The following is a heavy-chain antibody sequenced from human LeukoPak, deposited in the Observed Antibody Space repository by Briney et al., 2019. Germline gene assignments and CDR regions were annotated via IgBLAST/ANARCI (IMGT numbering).Heavy chain of an antibody. D-gene: IGHD3-3*01. Sequence: GASVKVSCKVSGYTLTEFSMHWVRQAPGKGLEWMGGFDPEDGETIYAQELQGRVTMTKDTSTDTAYMELSSLRSEDTAVYYCARDGGAYWGQGTLVTVSS. J-gene: IGHJ4*02. CDR2: FDPEDGET. CDR3: ARDGGAY. V-gene: IGHV1-24*01. CDR1: GYTLTEFS.